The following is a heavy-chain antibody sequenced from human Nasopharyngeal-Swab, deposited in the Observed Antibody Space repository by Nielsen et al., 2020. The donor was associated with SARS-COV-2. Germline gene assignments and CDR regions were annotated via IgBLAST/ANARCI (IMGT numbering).Heavy chain of an antibody. V-gene: IGHV5-51*01. Sequence: RQMPGKGLECMGFIYPGDSDTRYSPSFQGQVTISSDKDISTAYLQWSSLNASDTAMYYCARHFRGTYYYDSSGYTPLDYWGQGARVTVSS. J-gene: IGHJ4*02. CDR3: ARHFRGTYYYDSSGYTPLDY. D-gene: IGHD3-22*01. CDR2: IYPGDSDT.